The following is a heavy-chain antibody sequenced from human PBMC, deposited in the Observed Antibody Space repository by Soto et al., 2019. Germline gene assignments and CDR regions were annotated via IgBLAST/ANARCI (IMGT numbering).Heavy chain of an antibody. Sequence: GGSLRLSCAASGFTFDDYAMHWVRQAPGKGLEWVSGISWNSGSIGYADSVKGRFTISRDNAKNSLYLQMNSLRAEDKALYYCAKDYCSGGSCYSPFGDFDIWGQGTMVTVSS. CDR3: AKDYCSGGSCYSPFGDFDI. V-gene: IGHV3-9*01. D-gene: IGHD2-15*01. J-gene: IGHJ3*02. CDR1: GFTFDDYA. CDR2: ISWNSGSI.